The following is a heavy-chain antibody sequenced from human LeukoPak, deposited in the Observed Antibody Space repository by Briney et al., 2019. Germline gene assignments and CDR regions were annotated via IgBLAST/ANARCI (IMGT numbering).Heavy chain of an antibody. Sequence: ASVKVSCKASGYRFTDYYVHWVRQAPRQGLEWMGWINPNSGGTNYAHKFQGRVTMTRDTSISTAYMELSRLRSDDTALYYCAKLPSAVDAFDIWGQGTVVTVS. CDR3: AKLPSAVDAFDI. D-gene: IGHD2-2*01. CDR2: INPNSGGT. V-gene: IGHV1-2*02. CDR1: GYRFTDYY. J-gene: IGHJ3*02.